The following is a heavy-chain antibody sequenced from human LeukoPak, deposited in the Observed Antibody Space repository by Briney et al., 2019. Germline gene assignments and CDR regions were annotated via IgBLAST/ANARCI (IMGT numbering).Heavy chain of an antibody. CDR1: GFTFSSYG. V-gene: IGHV3-33*01. Sequence: GGSLRLSCAASGFTFSSYGMHWVRQAPGKGLEWVAVIWYDGSNKYYADSVKGRFTISRDNSKNTLYLQMNSLRAEDTAVYYCARDRVNWNDGVDYWGQGTLVTVSS. CDR3: ARDRVNWNDGVDY. J-gene: IGHJ4*02. D-gene: IGHD1-20*01. CDR2: IWYDGSNK.